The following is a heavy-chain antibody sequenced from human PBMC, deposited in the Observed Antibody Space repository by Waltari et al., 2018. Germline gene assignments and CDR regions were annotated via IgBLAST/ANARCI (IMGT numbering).Heavy chain of an antibody. J-gene: IGHJ4*02. CDR3: ASRYYQLLYYYFEY. V-gene: IGHV3-23*01. D-gene: IGHD2-2*01. CDR1: SLTIASHA. Sequence: EVQLFESGGDLVQPGGSLRLSCPASSLTIASHAMGWVRQAPGKGLEWVSSISPDGGDSYHADSVKGRFTISRDNSKNTLYLQMNSLRAEDTAVYYCASRYYQLLYYYFEYWGQGTLVTVSS. CDR2: ISPDGGDS.